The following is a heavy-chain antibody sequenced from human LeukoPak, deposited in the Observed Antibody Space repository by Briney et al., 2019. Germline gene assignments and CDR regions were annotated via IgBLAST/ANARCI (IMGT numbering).Heavy chain of an antibody. CDR2: ISAYNGNT. V-gene: IGHV1-18*01. J-gene: IGHJ4*01. D-gene: IGHD5-12*01. CDR3: AREGHLSYNSGWFHY. CDR1: GYTFTSYG. Sequence: GASVKVSCKASGYTFTSYGISWVRQAPGQGLEWMGWISAYNGNTNYAPNLQDRVTMTTDTSTNTAYMELRSLRSDDTAVYYCAREGHLSYNSGWFHYWGQGTLVTVSS.